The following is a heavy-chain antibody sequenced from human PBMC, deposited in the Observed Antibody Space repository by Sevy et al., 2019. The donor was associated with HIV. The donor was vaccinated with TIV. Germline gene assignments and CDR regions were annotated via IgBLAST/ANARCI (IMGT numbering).Heavy chain of an antibody. J-gene: IGHJ4*02. CDR2: ISGSGGST. V-gene: IGHV3-23*01. D-gene: IGHD6-13*01. CDR3: AKRRVVAAAGYPQQWLATPGYFDY. CDR1: GFTFSSYA. Sequence: GGSLRLSCAASGFTFSSYAMSWVRQAPGKGLEWVSAISGSGGSTYYADSVKGRFTISRDNSKNTLYLQMNSLRAEDTAVYYWAKRRVVAAAGYPQQWLATPGYFDYWGQGTLVTVSS.